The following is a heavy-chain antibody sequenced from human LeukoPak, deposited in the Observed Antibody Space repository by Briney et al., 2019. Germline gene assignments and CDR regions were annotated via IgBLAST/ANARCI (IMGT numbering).Heavy chain of an antibody. CDR3: ALAQRYCSSTSCYTGSFDP. V-gene: IGHV3-23*01. D-gene: IGHD2-2*02. J-gene: IGHJ5*02. CDR2: LSGSGGST. Sequence: GGSLRLSCAASGFTFSSHAMNWVRQAPGKGPEWVSGLSGSGGSTYYADSVKGRFTISRDNSKNTLYLQMNSLRAEDTAVYYCALAQRYCSSTSCYTGSFDPWGQGTLVTVSS. CDR1: GFTFSSHA.